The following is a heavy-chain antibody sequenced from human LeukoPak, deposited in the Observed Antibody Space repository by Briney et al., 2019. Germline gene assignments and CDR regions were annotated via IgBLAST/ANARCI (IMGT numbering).Heavy chain of an antibody. Sequence: GGSLRLSCAASGFTFSSYAMSWVRQAPGKGLEWGSPISGSGGSTYYADSVKGRFTISRDNSKNTLYLQMNSLRAEDTAVYYCAKGAYQLLFRSYFDYWGQGTLVTVSS. CDR1: GFTFSSYA. D-gene: IGHD2-2*01. J-gene: IGHJ4*02. V-gene: IGHV3-23*01. CDR3: AKGAYQLLFRSYFDY. CDR2: ISGSGGST.